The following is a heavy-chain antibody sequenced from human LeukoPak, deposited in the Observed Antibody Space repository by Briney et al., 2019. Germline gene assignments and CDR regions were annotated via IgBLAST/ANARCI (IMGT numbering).Heavy chain of an antibody. V-gene: IGHV3-30*04. CDR2: ISYDGSNK. Sequence: GGSLRLSCAASGITFSSYAMHWVRQAPGKGLEWVAVISYDGSNKYYADSVKGRSTISRDNSKNTLYLQMNSLRAEDTAVYYCARDSILSEWYLVDYWGQGTLVTVSS. CDR3: ARDSILSEWYLVDY. J-gene: IGHJ4*02. CDR1: GITFSSYA. D-gene: IGHD4-23*01.